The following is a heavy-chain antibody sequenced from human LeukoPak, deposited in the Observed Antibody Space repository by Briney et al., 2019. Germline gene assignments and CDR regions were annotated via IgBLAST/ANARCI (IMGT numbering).Heavy chain of an antibody. CDR1: GFTLNNYA. CDR2: ISAGGVHT. J-gene: IGHJ4*02. D-gene: IGHD2-2*01. CDR3: AKDAYCSSTSCSNDY. Sequence: GGSLRLSCAASGFTLNNYAMSWVRQAPGKGLEWVSVISAGGVHTYYADSVKGRFTISRDNSKNTLYLQMDSLRAEDTAVYYCAKDAYCSSTSCSNDYWGQGTLVTVSS. V-gene: IGHV3-23*01.